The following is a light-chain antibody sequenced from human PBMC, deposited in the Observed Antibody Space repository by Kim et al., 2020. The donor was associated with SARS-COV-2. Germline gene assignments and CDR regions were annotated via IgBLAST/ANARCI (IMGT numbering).Light chain of an antibody. Sequence: GQKVSLSCSGSTSNIGNNFLTWYQVLPATAPKLLIYDNNKRPSAIPDRFSGSKSGTSATLGITGLQTGDEADYYCGTWDSSLNTYVFGTGTKVTVL. CDR1: TSNIGNNF. CDR2: DNN. CDR3: GTWDSSLNTYV. V-gene: IGLV1-51*01. J-gene: IGLJ1*01.